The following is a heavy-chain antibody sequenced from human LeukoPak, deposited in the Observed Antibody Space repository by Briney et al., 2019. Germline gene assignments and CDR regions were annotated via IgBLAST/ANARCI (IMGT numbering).Heavy chain of an antibody. D-gene: IGHD3-16*01. CDR3: AKGQLAYNDY. V-gene: IGHV3-23*01. CDR2: SAGSAGTT. J-gene: IGHJ4*02. CDR1: GVTFSSYAMNNYA. Sequence: GGSLRLSCAASGVTFSSYAMNNYAMSWVRQAPGKGLKWVPASAGSAGTTYYADSVKGRFSISRDNSKNTLYLQMNSLRAEDTAVYYCAKGQLAYNDYWGQGTLVTVSS.